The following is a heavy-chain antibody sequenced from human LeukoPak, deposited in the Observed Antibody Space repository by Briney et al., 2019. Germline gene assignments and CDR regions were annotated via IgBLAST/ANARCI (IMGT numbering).Heavy chain of an antibody. V-gene: IGHV3-7*03. CDR1: GFSLSGYW. D-gene: IGHD1-1*01. CDR2: IKEDGSRR. J-gene: IGHJ4*02. CDR3: ATHWRGR. Sequence: GGSLRLSCAASGFSLSGYWMSWVRQAPGKGPEWVANIKEDGSRRYYSESVRGRYTISRDNSENSLYLQMNSLRAEDTAVYYCATHWRGRWGQGTLVTVSS.